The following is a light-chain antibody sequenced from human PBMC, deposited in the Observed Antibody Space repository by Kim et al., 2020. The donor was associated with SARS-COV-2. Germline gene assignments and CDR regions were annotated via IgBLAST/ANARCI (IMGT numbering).Light chain of an antibody. CDR2: KAS. V-gene: IGKV1-5*03. CDR1: QSISSW. J-gene: IGKJ4*01. CDR3: QQYNGYPLT. Sequence: SVRDKVPHHCPGSQSISSWLAWYQQKPGKTPKFLIYKASSLESGVPSRFSGSGSGEEITLTLSSLQPDDFATYYCQQYNGYPLTFGGGTKVDIK.